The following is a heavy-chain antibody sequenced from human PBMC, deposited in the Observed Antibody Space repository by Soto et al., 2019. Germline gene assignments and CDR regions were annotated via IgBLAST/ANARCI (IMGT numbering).Heavy chain of an antibody. J-gene: IGHJ6*02. CDR3: AREDCSSTSCYLGENYYYYGMDV. Sequence: SVKVSCKASGGTFSSYAISWVRQAPGQGLEWMGGIIPIFGTANYAQKFQGRVTITADESTSTAYMELSSLRSEDTAVYYCAREDCSSTSCYLGENYYYYGMDVWRQGPTVTVSS. D-gene: IGHD2-2*01. CDR2: IIPIFGTA. V-gene: IGHV1-69*13. CDR1: GGTFSSYA.